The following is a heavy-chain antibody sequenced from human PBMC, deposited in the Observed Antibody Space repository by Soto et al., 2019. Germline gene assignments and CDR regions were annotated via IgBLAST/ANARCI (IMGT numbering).Heavy chain of an antibody. D-gene: IGHD4-17*01. Sequence: ASVKVSCKASGYTFTSYGSSWVRQAPGQGLEWMGWISAYNGNTNYAQKLQGRVTMTTDTSTSTAYMELRSLRSDDTAVYYCARDLASYGDYAYWGQGTLVTVSS. CDR2: ISAYNGNT. CDR1: GYTFTSYG. V-gene: IGHV1-18*01. J-gene: IGHJ4*02. CDR3: ARDLASYGDYAY.